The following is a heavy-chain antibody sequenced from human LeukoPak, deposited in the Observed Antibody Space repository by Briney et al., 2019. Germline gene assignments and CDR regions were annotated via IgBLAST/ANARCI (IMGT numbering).Heavy chain of an antibody. V-gene: IGHV4-4*09. CDR3: AKRDASG. CDR2: IYTSGNT. CDR1: GGSISSYC. J-gene: IGHJ4*02. Sequence: SETLSLTCTVSGGSISSYCWSWVRQPPGKGLEWIGYIYTSGNTDYSPSLKSRVTMSLDTSKNQLSMELRFLTAADTAVYYCAKRDASGWGQGTLVTVSS. D-gene: IGHD3-16*01.